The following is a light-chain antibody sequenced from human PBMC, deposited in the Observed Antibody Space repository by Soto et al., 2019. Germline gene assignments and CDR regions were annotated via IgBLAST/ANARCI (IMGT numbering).Light chain of an antibody. V-gene: IGLV3-21*04. CDR2: YDS. J-gene: IGLJ2*01. CDR1: NIGGKS. Sequence: SYELTQPPSVSVAPGQTASITCGGNNIGGKSVHWYQQKPGQAPLLVIYYDSDRPSGIPERFSGSNSGNTATLTINRVEAGDEADYYCQVWDTDSDHVVIGGGTKLT. CDR3: QVWDTDSDHVV.